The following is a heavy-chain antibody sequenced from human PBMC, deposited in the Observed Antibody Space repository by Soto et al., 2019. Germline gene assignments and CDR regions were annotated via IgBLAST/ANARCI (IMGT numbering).Heavy chain of an antibody. V-gene: IGHV6-1*01. D-gene: IGHD3-16*01. Sequence: SQTLSLTCGISGDSVSNNNIGWNWDRQSSSRGLEWLGRTYYGSSWNNDHTVSVRSRITINPDTSKNQFSLHLNSVTTDDMALYFCAREYLRQGFDTWGQGNLVIVSS. CDR2: TYYGSSWNN. J-gene: IGHJ4*02. CDR1: GDSVSNNNIG. CDR3: AREYLRQGFDT.